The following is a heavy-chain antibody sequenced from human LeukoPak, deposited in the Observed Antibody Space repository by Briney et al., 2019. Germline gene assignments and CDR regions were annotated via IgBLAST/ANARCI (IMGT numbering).Heavy chain of an antibody. J-gene: IGHJ4*02. CDR3: ARGPSAYPKCFDY. D-gene: IGHD5-12*01. Sequence: QPGRSQRLSCAASGFNFSSFVMHWVRQAPGRGLEWVAVIWYDGSNKYYADSVKGRFTISRDNSKNTLYLQMNSLRAEDTAVYYCARGPSAYPKCFDYWGQGTPVTVSS. V-gene: IGHV3-33*01. CDR2: IWYDGSNK. CDR1: GFNFSSFV.